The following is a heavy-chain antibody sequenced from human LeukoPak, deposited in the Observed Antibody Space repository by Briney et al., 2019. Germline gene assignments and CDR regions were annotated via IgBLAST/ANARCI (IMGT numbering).Heavy chain of an antibody. D-gene: IGHD3-16*02. Sequence: GESLKISCKGSGYSFTSYWIGWVRQMPGKGLEWMGIIYPGDSYTTYSPSFQGQVTISADKSISTAYLQWSSLKASDTAMYYCARQYRQSDKCFDPWGQGTLVTVSS. CDR3: ARQYRQSDKCFDP. V-gene: IGHV5-51*01. J-gene: IGHJ5*02. CDR1: GYSFTSYW. CDR2: IYPGDSYT.